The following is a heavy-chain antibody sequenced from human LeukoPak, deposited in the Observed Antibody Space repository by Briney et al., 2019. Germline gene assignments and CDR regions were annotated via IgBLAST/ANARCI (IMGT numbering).Heavy chain of an antibody. Sequence: SDTLSLTCTVSGXSISSSTYYWGWIRQPPGKGPEWIGSIYYSGATYYNPSLKSRVTISIDTSKNQFSLRLSSVTAADTAVYYCASPGSGSYYYFDYWGQGTLVTVSS. CDR1: GXSISSSTYY. D-gene: IGHD1-26*01. CDR3: ASPGSGSYYYFDY. V-gene: IGHV4-39*01. J-gene: IGHJ4*02. CDR2: IYYSGAT.